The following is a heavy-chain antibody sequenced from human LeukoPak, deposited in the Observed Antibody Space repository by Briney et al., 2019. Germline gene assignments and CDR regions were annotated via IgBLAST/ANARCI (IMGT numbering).Heavy chain of an antibody. D-gene: IGHD6-13*01. CDR3: ARGPGSSSWYLRGGWFDP. V-gene: IGHV4-34*01. J-gene: IGHJ5*02. Sequence: PSETLSLTCAVYGGSFSGYYWSWIRQPPGKGLKWIGEINHSGSTNYNPSLKSRVIISVDTSKNQFSLKLSSVTAADTAVYYCARGPGSSSWYLRGGWFDPWGQGTLVTVSS. CDR1: GGSFSGYY. CDR2: INHSGST.